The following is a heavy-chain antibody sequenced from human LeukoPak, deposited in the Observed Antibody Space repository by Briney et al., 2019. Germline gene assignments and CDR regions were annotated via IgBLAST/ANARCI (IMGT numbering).Heavy chain of an antibody. Sequence: PGGSLRLSCAASGFTFSNAWMSWVRQAPGKGLEWVGRIKTITDGWTTDYAAPIKGRFTISRDDSKNTLYLQMNSLKTEDTAVYFCSTGGGVSGKPHWGQGTLVTVSS. CDR2: IKTITDGWTT. J-gene: IGHJ1*01. CDR1: GFTFSNAW. D-gene: IGHD1-14*01. CDR3: STGGGVSGKPH. V-gene: IGHV3-15*01.